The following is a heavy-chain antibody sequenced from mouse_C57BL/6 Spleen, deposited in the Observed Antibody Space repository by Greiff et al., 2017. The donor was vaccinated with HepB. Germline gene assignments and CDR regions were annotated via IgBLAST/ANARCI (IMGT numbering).Heavy chain of an antibody. D-gene: IGHD1-1*01. V-gene: IGHV3-6*01. Sequence: VQLQQSGPGLVKPSQSLSLTCSVTGYSITSGYYWNWIRQFPGNKLEWMGYISYDGSNNYNPSLKNRISITRDTSKNQFFLKLNSVTTEDTATYYCARDEGTTVPFAYWGQGTLVTVSA. J-gene: IGHJ3*01. CDR3: ARDEGTTVPFAY. CDR2: ISYDGSN. CDR1: GYSITSGYY.